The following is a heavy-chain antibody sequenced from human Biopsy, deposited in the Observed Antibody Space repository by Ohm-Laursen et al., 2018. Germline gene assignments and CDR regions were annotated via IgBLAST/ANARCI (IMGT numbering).Heavy chain of an antibody. CDR2: IVPILGHL. J-gene: IGHJ4*02. CDR3: AADADGYYTEFDY. CDR1: GGPSINYA. V-gene: IGHV1-69*04. Sequence: GASVKVSCNASGGPSINYAFSWVRQAPGQGLEWVGRIVPILGHLNYAQRFQGRVSITADKSTAYVYMELSRLTSGDTAVYYCAADADGYYTEFDYWGPGTLVTVSS. D-gene: IGHD3-3*01.